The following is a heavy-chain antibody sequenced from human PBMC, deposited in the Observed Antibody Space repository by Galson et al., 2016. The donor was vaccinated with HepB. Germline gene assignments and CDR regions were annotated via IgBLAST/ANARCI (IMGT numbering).Heavy chain of an antibody. CDR2: MDPNVGTT. Sequence: SVKVSCKASGYPFGNYYMHWVRQAPGQGLEWMGIMDPNVGTTWYAQKFQGRVTVTRDTATSTVYMEVTSLTFEDTAVYYCARRGLTSDHWGQGTLVTVSS. J-gene: IGHJ4*02. CDR3: ARRGLTSDH. CDR1: GYPFGNYY. D-gene: IGHD3-10*01. V-gene: IGHV1-46*03.